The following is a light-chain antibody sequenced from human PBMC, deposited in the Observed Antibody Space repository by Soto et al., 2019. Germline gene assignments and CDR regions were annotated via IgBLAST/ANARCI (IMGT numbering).Light chain of an antibody. CDR2: EVT. CDR3: SSHGGIKNVV. J-gene: IGLJ2*01. V-gene: IGLV2-14*01. Sequence: QSALTQPASVSGSPGQSITISCTGSNSDIGRYDHVSWYQHHPGRAPKLLISEVTKRPSGISDRFSGSKSGYTASLTISGLQAEDEADYYCSSHGGIKNVVFGGGTKLTVL. CDR1: NSDIGRYDH.